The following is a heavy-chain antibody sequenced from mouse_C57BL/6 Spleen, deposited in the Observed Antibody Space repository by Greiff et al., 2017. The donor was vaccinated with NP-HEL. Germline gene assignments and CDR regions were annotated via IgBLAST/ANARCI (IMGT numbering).Heavy chain of an antibody. CDR2: IWTGGGT. Sequence: QVQLKQSGPGLVAPSQSLSITCTVSGFSLTSYAISWVRQPPGKGLEWLGVIWTGGGTNYNSALKSRLSISKDNSKSQVFLKMNSLQTDDTARYYCARITTVVATGAMDYWGQGTSVTVSS. CDR1: GFSLTSYA. CDR3: ARITTVVATGAMDY. J-gene: IGHJ4*01. V-gene: IGHV2-9-1*01. D-gene: IGHD1-1*01.